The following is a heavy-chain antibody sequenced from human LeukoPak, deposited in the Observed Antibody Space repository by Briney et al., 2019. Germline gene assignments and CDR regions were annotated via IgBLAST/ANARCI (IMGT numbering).Heavy chain of an antibody. D-gene: IGHD2-2*01. CDR3: AKGPNAPTYYYYYMDV. Sequence: PGGSLRLSCAASGFTFSSYAMSWVRQAPGKGLEWVSAICGSGGSTYYADSVKGRFTISRDNSKNTLYLQMNSLRAEDTAVYYCAKGPNAPTYYYYYMDVWGKGTTVTVSS. V-gene: IGHV3-23*01. CDR2: ICGSGGST. CDR1: GFTFSSYA. J-gene: IGHJ6*03.